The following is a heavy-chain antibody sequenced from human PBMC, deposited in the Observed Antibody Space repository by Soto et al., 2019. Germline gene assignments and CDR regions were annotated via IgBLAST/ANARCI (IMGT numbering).Heavy chain of an antibody. Sequence: GGSLEISCRTSGYKFTSYWIAWVRQMPGKGLEWMGIIFPSDSDTRYSPSFQGQVTISADRSTSTVFLQWASLKASDTAVYFCARKDKSGYFNWFDPWGQGTLVTVSS. D-gene: IGHD3-22*01. CDR2: IFPSDSDT. V-gene: IGHV5-51*01. CDR3: ARKDKSGYFNWFDP. J-gene: IGHJ5*02. CDR1: GYKFTSYW.